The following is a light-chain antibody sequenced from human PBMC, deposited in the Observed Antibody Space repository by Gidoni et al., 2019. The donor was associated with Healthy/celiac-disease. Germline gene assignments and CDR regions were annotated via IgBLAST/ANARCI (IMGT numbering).Light chain of an antibody. V-gene: IGKV1-33*01. CDR1: QDISNY. CDR3: QQYDNLPLT. CDR2: DAS. J-gene: IGKJ4*01. Sequence: IPIPQSPSSLSASVGDRVTITCQASQDISNYLNWYQQKPGKAPKRLSYDASNLETGVPSRVSGSGYGTDITFTISSVQTEDIATYYCQQYDNLPLTFGGGTKVEIK.